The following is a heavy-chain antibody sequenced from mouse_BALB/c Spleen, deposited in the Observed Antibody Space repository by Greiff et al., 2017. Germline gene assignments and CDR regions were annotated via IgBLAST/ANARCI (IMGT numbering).Heavy chain of an antibody. CDR1: GFTFSSYT. Sequence: EVMLVESGGGLVKPGGSLKLSCAASGFTFSSYTMSWVRQTPEKRLEWVATISSGGSYTYYPDSVKGRFTISRDNAKNTLYLQMSSLKSEDTAMYYCTRVFDYGNFDYWGQGTTLTVSS. CDR2: ISSGGSYT. V-gene: IGHV5-6-4*01. CDR3: TRVFDYGNFDY. D-gene: IGHD2-4*01. J-gene: IGHJ2*01.